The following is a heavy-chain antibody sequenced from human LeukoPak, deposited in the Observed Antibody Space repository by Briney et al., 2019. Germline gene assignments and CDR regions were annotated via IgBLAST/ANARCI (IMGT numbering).Heavy chain of an antibody. CDR3: AKDGDFWSGYPVDY. Sequence: GGSLRLSCAASGFTFSDYAMSWVRQAPGKGLEWVSVISGGGISAYYADSVKGRFTISRDNSKNTLFLQMNSLRVEDTAVYYCAKDGDFWSGYPVDYWGQGTLVTVSS. J-gene: IGHJ4*02. V-gene: IGHV3-23*01. CDR1: GFTFSDYA. CDR2: ISGGGISA. D-gene: IGHD3-3*01.